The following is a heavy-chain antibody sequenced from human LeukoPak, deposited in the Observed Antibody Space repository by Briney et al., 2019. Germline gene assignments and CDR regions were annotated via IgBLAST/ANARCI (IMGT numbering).Heavy chain of an antibody. CDR2: INHRGST. CDR1: GDSFSGYY. CDR3: ARGLELPTIDYFDY. Sequence: SQTLSLTCAVYGDSFSGYYWSWIRQPPGKGLEWIAEINHRGSTHYNASLQSRVNISVDTSRNQFSLNLDSVTAADTAVYYCARGLELPTIDYFDYWGQGTLVTVSS. D-gene: IGHD1-26*01. V-gene: IGHV4-34*01. J-gene: IGHJ4*02.